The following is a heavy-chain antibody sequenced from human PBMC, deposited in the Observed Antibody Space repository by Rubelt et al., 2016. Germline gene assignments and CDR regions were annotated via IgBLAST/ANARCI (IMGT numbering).Heavy chain of an antibody. D-gene: IGHD2-2*02. Sequence: QVQLQQSGPGLVKPSQTLSLTCAISGDSVSSNTAAWSWIRQSPSRGFEWLGRTYYRSKWYIDYAVSMKSRISIKPDTARNQFSLQLDSVTPEDTAGYYCATISHVRSPLWGQGTLVTVSS. CDR1: GDSVSSNTAA. CDR2: TYYRSKWYI. V-gene: IGHV6-1*01. CDR3: ATISHVRSPL. J-gene: IGHJ4*02.